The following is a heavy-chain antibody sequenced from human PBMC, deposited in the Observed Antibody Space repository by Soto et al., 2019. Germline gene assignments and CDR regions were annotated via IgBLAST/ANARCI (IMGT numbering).Heavy chain of an antibody. D-gene: IGHD3-9*01. CDR2: IYPGDSDT. CDR3: AAVYYDILTGYYPFDY. J-gene: IGHJ4*02. V-gene: IGHV5-51*01. CDR1: GYSFTSYW. Sequence: GESLKISCKGSGYSFTSYWIGWVRQMPGKGLEWMGIIYPGDSDTRYSPSFQGQVTISADKSISTAYLQWSSLKASDTAMYYCAAVYYDILTGYYPFDYWGQETLVTVSS.